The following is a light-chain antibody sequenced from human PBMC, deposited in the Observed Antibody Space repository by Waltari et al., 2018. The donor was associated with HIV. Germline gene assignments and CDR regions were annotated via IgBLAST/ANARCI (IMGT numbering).Light chain of an antibody. J-gene: IGKJ5*01. CDR3: QQYGGSPPIT. V-gene: IGKV3-20*01. Sequence: IVLTQSPGPLSLSPGERATLSCRASQSVRSSSLAWYQQKPGQAPRLLIYAASSRATGIPDRFSGSGSGTDFTLTISRLEPEDFAVYYCQQYGGSPPITFGQGTRLEIK. CDR2: AAS. CDR1: QSVRSSS.